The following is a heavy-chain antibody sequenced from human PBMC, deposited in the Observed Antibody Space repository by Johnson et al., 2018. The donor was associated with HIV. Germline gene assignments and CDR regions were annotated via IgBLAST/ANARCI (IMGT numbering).Heavy chain of an antibody. CDR1: GFTFDDYD. CDR2: IGTAGDT. CDR3: ASYGDYKSSDAFDI. Sequence: VQLVESGGGLVKPGGSLRLSCAASGFTFDDYDMSWVRQTTGKVLQWVSGIGTAGDTYYSGSVKGRFTISRENAKNSLYLQMNSLRAGDTAVYYCASYGDYKSSDAFDIWGQGTMVTVSS. D-gene: IGHD4-17*01. V-gene: IGHV3-13*01. J-gene: IGHJ3*02.